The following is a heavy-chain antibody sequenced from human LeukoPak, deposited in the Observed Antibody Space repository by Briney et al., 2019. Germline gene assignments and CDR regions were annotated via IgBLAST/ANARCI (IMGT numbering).Heavy chain of an antibody. CDR3: ARPAPYYYDSSGYYLQH. D-gene: IGHD3-22*01. V-gene: IGHV1-2*02. J-gene: IGHJ1*01. CDR2: INPNSGGT. Sequence: ASVKVSCKASGYTFTGYYMHWVRQAPGQGLEWMGWINPNSGGTNYAQKFQGRVTKTRDTSISTAYMELSRLRSDDTAVYYCARPAPYYYDSSGYYLQHWGQGTLVTVSS. CDR1: GYTFTGYY.